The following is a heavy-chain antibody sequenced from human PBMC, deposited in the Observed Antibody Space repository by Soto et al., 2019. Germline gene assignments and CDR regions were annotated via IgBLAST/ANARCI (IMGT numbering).Heavy chain of an antibody. CDR1: GGTFSSYA. D-gene: IGHD5-12*01. V-gene: IGHV1-69*13. CDR3: ARDSVATTAPGY. Sequence: ASVKVSCKASGGTFSSYAISWVRQAPGQGLEWMGGIIPIFGTANYAQKFQGRVTITADESTSTAYMELSSLRSEDTAVYYCARDSVATTAPGYWGQGTLVTVSS. CDR2: IIPIFGTA. J-gene: IGHJ4*02.